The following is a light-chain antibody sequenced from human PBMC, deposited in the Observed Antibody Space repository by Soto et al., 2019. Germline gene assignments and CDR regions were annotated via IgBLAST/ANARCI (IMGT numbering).Light chain of an antibody. J-gene: IGKJ4*01. Sequence: EVVLTQSPGTLSLSPGERATLSCRASQSVSANYLAWYQQKPGQAPWLLISGASNRATGIPDRFSGRGSGTDFTLTISRLEPEDFAVYFCQQYGDLPITFVGGTKVEIK. V-gene: IGKV3-20*01. CDR3: QQYGDLPIT. CDR1: QSVSANY. CDR2: GAS.